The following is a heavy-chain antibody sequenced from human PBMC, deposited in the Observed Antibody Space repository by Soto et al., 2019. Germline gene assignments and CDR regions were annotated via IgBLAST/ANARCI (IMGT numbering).Heavy chain of an antibody. CDR2: IYNSGGS. V-gene: IGHV4-30-2*01. Sequence: TLSLTCVLSGDSISSGDYAWNWCRQPPGKGLEWLGYIYNSGGSYSNPSLKSRVTISLDRSKNHFSLRLNSVTAADTALYFCARGDKNNDYYFDHWGQGTLVTVSS. CDR1: GDSISSGDYA. D-gene: IGHD3-16*01. CDR3: ARGDKNNDYYFDH. J-gene: IGHJ4*02.